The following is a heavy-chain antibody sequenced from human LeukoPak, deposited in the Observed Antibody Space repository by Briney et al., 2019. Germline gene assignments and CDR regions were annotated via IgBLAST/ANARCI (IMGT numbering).Heavy chain of an antibody. J-gene: IGHJ4*02. CDR1: GFTFSTYV. Sequence: GGSLRLSCAASGFTFSTYVMSWVRQAPGKGLEWVPAISGSGGSTYYADSVKGRFTISRDNSKNTLYLQMNSLGADDTAVYYCAKGNWRYFDYWGQGTLVTVSS. CDR3: AKGNWRYFDY. V-gene: IGHV3-23*01. D-gene: IGHD1-1*01. CDR2: ISGSGGST.